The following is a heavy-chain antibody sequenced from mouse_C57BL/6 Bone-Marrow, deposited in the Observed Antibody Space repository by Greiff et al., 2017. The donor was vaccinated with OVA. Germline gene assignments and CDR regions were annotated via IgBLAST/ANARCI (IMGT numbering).Heavy chain of an antibody. D-gene: IGHD1-1*01. V-gene: IGHV1-42*01. CDR2: INPSTGGT. J-gene: IGHJ4*01. CDR3: ARKRLLRAMDY. CDR1: GYSFTGYY. Sequence: EVQLQQSGPELVKPGASVKISCKASGYSFTGYYMNWVKQSPEKSLEWIGEINPSTGGTTYNQKFKAKATLTVDKSSSTAYMQLKSLTSEDSAVYYCARKRLLRAMDYWGQGTSVTVSS.